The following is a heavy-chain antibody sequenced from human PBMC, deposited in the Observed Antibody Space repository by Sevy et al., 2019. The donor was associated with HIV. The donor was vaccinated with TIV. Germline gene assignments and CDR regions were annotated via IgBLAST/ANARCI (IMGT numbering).Heavy chain of an antibody. J-gene: IGHJ4*02. CDR3: ARDLPPSATTVAHFDC. CDR2: ISNSGTTI. D-gene: IGHD4-17*01. CDR1: GFSFSSYE. V-gene: IGHV3-48*03. Sequence: GGSLRLSCAASGFSFSSYEMNGVRQAPRKGLEWVSYISNSGTTISYSDSVRGRFTISRDNARNLLYLQMNSLRAEDTAVYYCARDLPPSATTVAHFDCWGQGTLVTVSS.